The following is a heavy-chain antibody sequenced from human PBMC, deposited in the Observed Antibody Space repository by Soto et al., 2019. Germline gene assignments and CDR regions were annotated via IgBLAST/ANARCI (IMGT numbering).Heavy chain of an antibody. CDR2: IYYSGST. CDR1: GGSISSGSYY. Sequence: QVQLQESGPGLVKPSQTLSLTCTVSGGSISSGSYYWTWIRQQQGKGLEWIGYIYYSGSTYYNPSLKSRVXXXVXTSKNQFSLKLSSVTAADTAVYYCARQRPEAHYSDYWGQGTLVTVSS. V-gene: IGHV4-31*03. J-gene: IGHJ4*02. CDR3: ARQRPEAHYSDY. D-gene: IGHD6-25*01.